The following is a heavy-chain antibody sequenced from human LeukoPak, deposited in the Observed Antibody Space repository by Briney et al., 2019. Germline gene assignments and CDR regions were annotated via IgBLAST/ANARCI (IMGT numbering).Heavy chain of an antibody. CDR1: GFTFSSYG. V-gene: IGHV3-33*01. Sequence: PGGSLRLSCAASGFTFSSYGMHWVRQAPVKGLEWVAVIWYDGSNKYYADSVKGRFTISRDNSKNTLYLQMNSLRAEDTAVYYCARDLRGADAFDIWGQGTMVTVSS. D-gene: IGHD3-16*01. J-gene: IGHJ3*02. CDR2: IWYDGSNK. CDR3: ARDLRGADAFDI.